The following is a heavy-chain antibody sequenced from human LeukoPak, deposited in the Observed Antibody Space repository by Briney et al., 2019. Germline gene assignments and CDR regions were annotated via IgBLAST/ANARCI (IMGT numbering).Heavy chain of an antibody. CDR2: ISGSGGST. Sequence: GGSLRLSCAASGFTFSSYGMSWVRQAPGKGLEWVSAISGSGGSTYYADSVKGRFTISRDNSKNTLYLQMNSLRAEDTAVYYCAKGPGVIQDYYYYYMDVWGKGTTVTISS. V-gene: IGHV3-23*01. CDR1: GFTFSSYG. J-gene: IGHJ6*03. CDR3: AKGPGVIQDYYYYYMDV. D-gene: IGHD3-10*01.